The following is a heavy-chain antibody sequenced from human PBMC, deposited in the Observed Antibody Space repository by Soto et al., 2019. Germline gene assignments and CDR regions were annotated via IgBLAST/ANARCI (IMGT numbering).Heavy chain of an antibody. V-gene: IGHV3-23*01. Sequence: EVQLLESGGGLVQPGGSLRLSCAASGFTFSSYAMSWVRQAPGKGLEWVSAISGSGGSTFYADSVKGRFTISRDNSKNTLYLQMNSLRDEDTAVYYCAKDLASSTSWNWFDPWGQGTLVTVSS. CDR3: AKDLASSTSWNWFDP. CDR2: ISGSGGST. D-gene: IGHD2-2*01. J-gene: IGHJ5*02. CDR1: GFTFSSYA.